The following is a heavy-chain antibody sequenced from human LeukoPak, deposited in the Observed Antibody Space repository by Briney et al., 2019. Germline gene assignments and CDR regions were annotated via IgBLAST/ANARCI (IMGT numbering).Heavy chain of an antibody. CDR2: MSGDGRST. D-gene: IGHD3-10*01. Sequence: GGSLRLSCAASGFTFNSYWMHWVRHAPGKGLVWVSRMSGDGRSTSYADSVKGRFTISRDNAKSTLYLQMDSLRGEDTAVYYCASGYYGSGSYLTPWGQGTLVTVSS. CDR3: ASGYYGSGSYLTP. V-gene: IGHV3-74*01. CDR1: GFTFNSYW. J-gene: IGHJ5*02.